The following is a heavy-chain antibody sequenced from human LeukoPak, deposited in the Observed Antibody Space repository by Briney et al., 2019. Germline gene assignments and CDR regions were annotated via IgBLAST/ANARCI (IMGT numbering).Heavy chain of an antibody. V-gene: IGHV4-34*01. J-gene: IGHJ4*02. D-gene: IGHD3-10*01. CDR1: GESFSGYY. CDR3: ARGRDSGSGSLTLDY. CDR2: INQSGRT. Sequence: SETLSLTCAVYGESFSGYYWSWIRQPPGKGLEWIGEINQSGRTNYKPSLKSRVTISADTSKNQFSLKLSSVTAADTAVYYCARGRDSGSGSLTLDYWGQGTLFTVSS.